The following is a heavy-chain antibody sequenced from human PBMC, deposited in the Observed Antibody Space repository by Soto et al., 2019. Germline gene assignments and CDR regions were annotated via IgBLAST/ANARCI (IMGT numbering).Heavy chain of an antibody. CDR2: INPNSGGT. D-gene: IGHD4-4*01. CDR3: AREDQATVTIRPDYYGMDV. Sequence: SVKVSCKASGYTFTGYYMHWVRQAPGQGLEWMGWINPNSGGTNYAQKFQGRVTMTRDTSISTAYMELSRLRSDDTVVYYCAREDQATVTIRPDYYGMDVWGQGTTVTVSS. CDR1: GYTFTGYY. J-gene: IGHJ6*02. V-gene: IGHV1-2*02.